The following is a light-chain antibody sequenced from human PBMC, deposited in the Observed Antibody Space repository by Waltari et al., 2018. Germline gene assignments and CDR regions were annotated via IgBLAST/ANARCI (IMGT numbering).Light chain of an antibody. J-gene: IGKJ1*01. CDR3: QQSYSTPRT. V-gene: IGKV1-39*01. CDR2: AAS. CDR1: QSISSY. Sequence: SLSASVGDRVTITCRASQSISSYLNWYQQKPGKAPKLLIYAASSLQSGVPSRFSGSGSGTDFTLTISSLQPEDFATYFCQQSYSTPRTFGQGTKVEIK.